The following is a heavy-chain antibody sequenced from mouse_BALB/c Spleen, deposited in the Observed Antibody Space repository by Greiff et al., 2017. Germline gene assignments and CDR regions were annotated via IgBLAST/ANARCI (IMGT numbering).Heavy chain of an antibody. CDR1: GYTFTDYE. J-gene: IGHJ4*01. CDR2: IDPETGGT. Sequence: VQVVESGAELVRPGASVTLSCKASGYTFTDYEMHWVKQTPVHGLEWIGAIDPETGGTAYNQKFKGKATLTADKSSSTAYMELRSLTSEDSAVYYCTMGVITTGYYYAMDYWGQGTSVTVSA. V-gene: IGHV1-15*01. CDR3: TMGVITTGYYYAMDY. D-gene: IGHD2-4*01.